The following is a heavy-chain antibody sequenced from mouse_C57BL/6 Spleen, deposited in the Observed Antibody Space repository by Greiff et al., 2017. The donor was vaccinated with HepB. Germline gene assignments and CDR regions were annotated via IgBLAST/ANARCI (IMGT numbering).Heavy chain of an antibody. Sequence: VQLQQSGAELVRPGSSVKLSCKASGYTFTSYWMHWVKQRPIQGLEWIGNIDPSDSETHYNQKFKDKATFTVDKSSSTAYMQLSSLTSEDSAVYYCARERTTVVATDYAMDYWGQGTSVTVSS. V-gene: IGHV1-52*01. CDR1: GYTFTSYW. D-gene: IGHD1-1*01. CDR2: IDPSDSET. J-gene: IGHJ4*01. CDR3: ARERTTVVATDYAMDY.